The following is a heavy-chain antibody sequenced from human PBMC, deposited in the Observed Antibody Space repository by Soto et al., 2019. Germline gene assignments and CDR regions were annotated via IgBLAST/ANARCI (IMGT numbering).Heavy chain of an antibody. D-gene: IGHD6-13*01. CDR2: ISSSSSYI. Sequence: GGSLRLSCAASGFTFSSYSMNWVRQAPGKGLEWVSSISSSSSYIYYADSVKGRFTITRDNAKNSLYLQMNSLRAEDTAVYYCARSYSSLINFDYWGQGTLVTVSS. CDR3: ARSYSSLINFDY. J-gene: IGHJ4*02. CDR1: GFTFSSYS. V-gene: IGHV3-21*01.